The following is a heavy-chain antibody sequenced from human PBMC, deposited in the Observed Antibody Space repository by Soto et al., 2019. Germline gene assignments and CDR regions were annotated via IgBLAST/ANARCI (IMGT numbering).Heavy chain of an antibody. CDR1: GGSVSSGSYY. D-gene: IGHD5-18*01. Sequence: QVQLQESGPGLVKPSETLSLTCTVSGGSVSSGSYYWSWIRQPPGKGLEWIGYIYYSGSTNHNPSLKSRVTIPVDTSKNHFSLKLSSVTAADTAVYYCARGANTAMVEWCDYWGQGTLVTVSS. CDR2: IYYSGST. J-gene: IGHJ4*02. V-gene: IGHV4-61*03. CDR3: ARGANTAMVEWCDY.